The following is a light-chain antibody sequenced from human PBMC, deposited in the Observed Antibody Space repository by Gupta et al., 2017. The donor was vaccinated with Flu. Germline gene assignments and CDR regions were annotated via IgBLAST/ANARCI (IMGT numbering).Light chain of an antibody. V-gene: IGLV6-57*01. CDR1: SGRIASNY. CDR2: SDN. J-gene: IGLJ2*01. CDR3: QSYDSSNHVV. Sequence: NFMLPQPHSVSESPGKTVTISCTRSSGRIASNYVQWYQQRPGSSPTTVIYSDNQRPPGVPDRFSGSIDSSSNSASLTISGLKTEDEADYYCQSYDSSNHVVFGGGTKLTVL.